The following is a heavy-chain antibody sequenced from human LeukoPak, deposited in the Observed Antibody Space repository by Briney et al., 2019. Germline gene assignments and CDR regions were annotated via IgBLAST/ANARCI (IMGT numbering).Heavy chain of an antibody. CDR1: GFTFSSYG. V-gene: IGHV3-33*01. CDR3: ARDDSYGYSLDDAFDI. Sequence: PGGSLRLSCAASGFTFSSYGMHWVRQAPGKGLEWVAVIWYDGSNKYYADSVKGRFTISRDNAKNSLYLQLNSLRADDTAVYYCARDDSYGYSLDDAFDIWGQGTMVTVSS. CDR2: IWYDGSNK. J-gene: IGHJ3*02. D-gene: IGHD4-17*01.